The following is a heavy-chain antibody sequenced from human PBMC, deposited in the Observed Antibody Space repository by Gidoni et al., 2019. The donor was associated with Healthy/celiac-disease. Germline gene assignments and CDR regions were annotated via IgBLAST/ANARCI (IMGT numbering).Heavy chain of an antibody. V-gene: IGHV4-34*01. CDR1: GGSFIGYY. Sequence: QVQLQQWGAGLLRPSEPLSLTSAVYGGSFIGYYWSWIRQPPGKGLEWIGEINHSGSPNYNPSLKSRVTISVDTSKNQFSLKLSSVTAADTAVYYCARSPGRFYYMDVWGKGTTVTVSS. CDR3: ARSPGRFYYMDV. J-gene: IGHJ6*03. CDR2: INHSGSP. D-gene: IGHD2-15*01.